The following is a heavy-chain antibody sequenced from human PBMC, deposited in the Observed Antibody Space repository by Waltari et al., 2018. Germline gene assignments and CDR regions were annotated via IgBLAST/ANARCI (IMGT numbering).Heavy chain of an antibody. CDR3: ASQYSSSADNWFDP. J-gene: IGHJ5*02. V-gene: IGHV4-59*01. D-gene: IGHD6-6*01. CDR2: IYYSGST. Sequence: QVQLQESGPGLGKPSETLSLTCTVSGGSISSYYWSWIRPPPGKGLEWIGYIYYSGSTNYNPSLKSRVTISVDTSKNQFSLKLSSVTAADTAVYYCASQYSSSADNWFDPWGQGTLVTVSS. CDR1: GGSISSYY.